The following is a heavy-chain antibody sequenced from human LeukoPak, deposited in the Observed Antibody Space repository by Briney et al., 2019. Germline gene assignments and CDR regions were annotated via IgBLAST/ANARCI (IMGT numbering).Heavy chain of an antibody. D-gene: IGHD3-3*01. J-gene: IGHJ6*03. Sequence: GESLKNSCKASGYTFTNYWIGWVRQMPGKGLEWMGIIYPEDSDTKYSPSFQGQVTISVDESTSTAYLQWSSLKASDTAIYYCARHEVGGDSSSGYEYYYYMDVWGKGTAVTVSS. CDR2: IYPEDSDT. V-gene: IGHV5-51*01. CDR3: ARHEVGGDSSSGYEYYYYMDV. CDR1: GYTFTNYW.